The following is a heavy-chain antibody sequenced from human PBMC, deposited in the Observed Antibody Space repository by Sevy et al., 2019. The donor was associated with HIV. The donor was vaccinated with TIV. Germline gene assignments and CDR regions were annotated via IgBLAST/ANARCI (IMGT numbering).Heavy chain of an antibody. CDR1: GFTFSSYV. D-gene: IGHD2-8*01. J-gene: IGHJ1*01. CDR3: AKAGCTNGVCYVAAEYFQH. CDR2: ISGSGGST. V-gene: IGHV3-23*01. Sequence: GGSLRLSCAASGFTFSSYVVSWVRQAPGKGLEWVSAISGSGGSTYYADSVKGRFTISRDNSKNTLYLQMNSLRAEDTAVYYCAKAGCTNGVCYVAAEYFQHWGQGTLVTVSS.